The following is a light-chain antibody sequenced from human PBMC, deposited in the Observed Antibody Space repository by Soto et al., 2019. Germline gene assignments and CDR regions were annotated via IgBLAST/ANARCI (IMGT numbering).Light chain of an antibody. Sequence: QSVLTQPPSASGSPGQSVTISCTGTSSDVGGYDSVAWYQQHPGKAPKLIIYEVTKRPSGVPDRFSGSRSGNTASLTDSGLQAEDEADYYCSSHAGIINVVFGGGTKLTVL. CDR2: EVT. CDR3: SSHAGIINVV. J-gene: IGLJ2*01. V-gene: IGLV2-8*01. CDR1: SSDVGGYDS.